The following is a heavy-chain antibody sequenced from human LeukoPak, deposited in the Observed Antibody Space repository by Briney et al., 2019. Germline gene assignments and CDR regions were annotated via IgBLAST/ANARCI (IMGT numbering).Heavy chain of an antibody. V-gene: IGHV1-18*01. CDR2: ISAYNGNT. CDR1: GYTFTSYG. CDR3: ARTAMITFGGVIVIGPGIDY. D-gene: IGHD3-16*02. J-gene: IGHJ4*02. Sequence: GASVKVSCKASGYTFTSYGISWVRQAPGQGLEWMGWISAYNGNTNYAQKLQGRVTMTTDTSTGTAYMELRSLRSDDTAVYYCARTAMITFGGVIVIGPGIDYWGQGTLVTVSS.